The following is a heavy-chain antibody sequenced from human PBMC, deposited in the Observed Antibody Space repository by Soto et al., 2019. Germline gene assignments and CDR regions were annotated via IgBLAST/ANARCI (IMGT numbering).Heavy chain of an antibody. CDR1: GGSISSSDFY. Sequence: TLSLTCTVSGGSISSSDFYWGWLRQPPGKGLDFIGSMYYSGTTYYNPSLKNRITISVDTSKNQFSLKLISVTAADTAVYYCAVVNSTGNWFDPWGQGALVTVSS. CDR2: MYYSGTT. D-gene: IGHD6-19*01. CDR3: AVVNSTGNWFDP. J-gene: IGHJ5*02. V-gene: IGHV4-39*01.